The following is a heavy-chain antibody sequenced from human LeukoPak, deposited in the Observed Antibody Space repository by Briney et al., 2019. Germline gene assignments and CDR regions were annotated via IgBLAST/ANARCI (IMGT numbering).Heavy chain of an antibody. Sequence: PGGSLRLSCAASGFIFSDYYMSWIRRAPGKGLEWVSYISSSGSTMYYTDSVKGRFTISRDNAKDSLYLQMNSLRAGDTAVYYCARDPGSGYEEHFDYWGQGTLVTVSS. J-gene: IGHJ4*02. D-gene: IGHD5-12*01. CDR3: ARDPGSGYEEHFDY. CDR2: ISSSGSTM. CDR1: GFIFSDYY. V-gene: IGHV3-11*01.